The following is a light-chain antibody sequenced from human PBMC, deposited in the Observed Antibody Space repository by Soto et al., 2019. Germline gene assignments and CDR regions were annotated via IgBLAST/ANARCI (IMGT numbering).Light chain of an antibody. Sequence: AIQLTQSPSSLSASIGDKVTISCRASQGIASALVWYQQKPGKSPQLLIYDGANLKEGVPSRFSGSGTATEFTLTISSQQPADVATYYCPQFNSYPLNTFGQGTRLEI. J-gene: IGKJ5*01. CDR1: QGIASA. CDR2: DGA. CDR3: PQFNSYPLNT. V-gene: IGKV1-13*02.